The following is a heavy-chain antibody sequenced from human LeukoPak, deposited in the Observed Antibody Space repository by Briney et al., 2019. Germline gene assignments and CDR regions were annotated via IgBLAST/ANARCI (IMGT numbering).Heavy chain of an antibody. D-gene: IGHD3-10*01. CDR1: GFTFSNYE. CDR3: AREVSYGSGSYYLLGLDY. J-gene: IGHJ4*02. V-gene: IGHV3-48*03. Sequence: GGSLRLSCAASGFTFSNYEMNWVRQPPGKGLEWLSYISSNGRTKYYADSVKGRFTISRDSAKNSLYLQMNSLGAEDTAVYYCAREVSYGSGSYYLLGLDYWGQGTLVTVSS. CDR2: ISSNGRTK.